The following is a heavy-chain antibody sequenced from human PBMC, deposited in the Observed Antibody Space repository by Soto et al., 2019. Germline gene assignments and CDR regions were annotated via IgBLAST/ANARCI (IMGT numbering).Heavy chain of an antibody. D-gene: IGHD3-22*01. J-gene: IGHJ4*02. CDR2: INHSGST. V-gene: IGHV4-34*01. Sequence: ASETLSLTCAVYGGSFSGYYWSWIRQPPGKGLEWIGEINHSGSTNYNPSLKSRVTISVDTSKNQFSLKLSSVTAADTAVYYCARGDYYDSSGYYYGFADYWGQGTLVTVSS. CDR1: GGSFSGYY. CDR3: ARGDYYDSSGYYYGFADY.